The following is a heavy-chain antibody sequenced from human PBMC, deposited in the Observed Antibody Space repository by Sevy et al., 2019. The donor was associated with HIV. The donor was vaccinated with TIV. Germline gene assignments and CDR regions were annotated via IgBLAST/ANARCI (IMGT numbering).Heavy chain of an antibody. CDR2: ISGSGGST. J-gene: IGHJ5*02. CDR1: GFTFSSYA. CDR3: ARGPRYYYGSGSYYRGKTTWFDP. D-gene: IGHD3-10*01. V-gene: IGHV3-23*01. Sequence: GGSLRLSCAASGFTFSSYAMSWVRQAPGKGLEWVSAISGSGGSTYYADSVKGRFTISRDNAKNSLYLQMNSLRAEDTAVYYCARGPRYYYGSGSYYRGKTTWFDPWGQGTLVTVSS.